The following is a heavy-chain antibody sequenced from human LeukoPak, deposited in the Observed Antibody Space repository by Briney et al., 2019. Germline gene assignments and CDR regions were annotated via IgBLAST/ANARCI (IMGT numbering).Heavy chain of an antibody. Sequence: GGSLRLSCAASGFTFSSYGMYWVRQAPGKGLEWVAVIWYDGSNKYYADSVKGRFTISRDNSKNTLYLQMNSLRAEDTAVYYCARVTRLQANDYWGQGTLVTVSS. CDR3: ARVTRLQANDY. CDR2: IWYDGSNK. D-gene: IGHD5-24*01. J-gene: IGHJ4*02. V-gene: IGHV3-33*01. CDR1: GFTFSSYG.